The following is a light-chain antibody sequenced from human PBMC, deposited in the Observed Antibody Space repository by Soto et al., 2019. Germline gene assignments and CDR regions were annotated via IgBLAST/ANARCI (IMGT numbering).Light chain of an antibody. CDR1: QAISNH. CDR2: HAS. V-gene: IGKV1-9*01. J-gene: IGKJ3*01. Sequence: DIQLTQSPSFLSASVGDRVTITCRASQAISNHFAWYQQNPGKAPSLLIYHASTLQSGVPSRFSGSQSGTEFTLTISSLQPEDFATYYCQQLYSYPFTFGPGTKVDVK. CDR3: QQLYSYPFT.